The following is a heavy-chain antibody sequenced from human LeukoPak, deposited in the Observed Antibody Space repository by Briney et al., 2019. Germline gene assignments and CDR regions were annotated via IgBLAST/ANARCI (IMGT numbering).Heavy chain of an antibody. CDR2: ISGSGGST. CDR1: GFTFSSYA. V-gene: IGHV3-23*01. J-gene: IGHJ4*02. D-gene: IGHD4-17*01. Sequence: GGSLRLSCAASGFTFSSYAMSWVRQAPGKGLEWVSAISGSGGSTYYADSVKGRFTISRDNSTNTLYLQMNSLRAEDTAVYYCAKDRTVRTYYFDYWGQGTLVTVSS. CDR3: AKDRTVRTYYFDY.